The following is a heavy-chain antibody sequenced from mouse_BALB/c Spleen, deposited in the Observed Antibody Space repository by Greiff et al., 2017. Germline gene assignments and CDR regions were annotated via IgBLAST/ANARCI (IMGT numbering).Heavy chain of an antibody. CDR1: GYTFTSYW. CDR2: IFPGTGTT. J-gene: IGHJ4*01. Sequence: VQPQQSGAELVKPGASVKLSCKTSGYTFTSYWIQWVKQRPGQGLGWIGEIFPGTGTTYYNEKFKGKATLTIDTSSSTAYMQLSSLTSEDSAVYFCARRHYYGSMDYWGQGTSVTVSS. D-gene: IGHD1-2*01. CDR3: ARRHYYGSMDY. V-gene: IGHV1S132*01.